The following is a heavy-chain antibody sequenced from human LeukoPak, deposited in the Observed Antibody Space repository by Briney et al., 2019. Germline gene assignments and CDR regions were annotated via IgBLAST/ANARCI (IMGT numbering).Heavy chain of an antibody. V-gene: IGHV4-39*07. CDR2: IYYSGST. CDR3: ARDGLNTMVRGKIHYYYMDV. Sequence: SETLSLTCTVSGDSISSSSYYWGWIRQPPGKGLEWIGNIYYSGSTYYNPSLKSRVTISVDTSKNQFSLKLSSVTAADTAVYYCARDGLNTMVRGKIHYYYMDVWGKGTTVTISS. D-gene: IGHD3-10*01. J-gene: IGHJ6*03. CDR1: GDSISSSSYY.